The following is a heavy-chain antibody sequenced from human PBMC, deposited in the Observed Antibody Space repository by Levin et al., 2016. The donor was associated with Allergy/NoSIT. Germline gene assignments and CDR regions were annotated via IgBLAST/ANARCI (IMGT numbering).Heavy chain of an antibody. Sequence: GGSLRFSCAASGFTFNTYKMNWVRQAPGKGLEWVSSIAATNNYMYYADSVKGRFTVSRDNAKNSLYLQMNSLRPEDTGTYYCTRSFGSSWYVRDYWGQGTEVTVSS. CDR2: IAATNNYM. CDR1: GFTFNTYK. V-gene: IGHV3-21*06. D-gene: IGHD6-13*01. J-gene: IGHJ4*02. CDR3: TRSFGSSWYVRDY.